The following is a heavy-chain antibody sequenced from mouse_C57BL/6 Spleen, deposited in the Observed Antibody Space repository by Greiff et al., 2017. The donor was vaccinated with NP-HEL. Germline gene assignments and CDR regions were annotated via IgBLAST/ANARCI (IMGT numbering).Heavy chain of an antibody. V-gene: IGHV14-3*01. J-gene: IGHJ4*01. Sequence: VQLQQSVAELVRPGASVKLSCTASGFTFKNTYMHWVKQRPEQGLEWIGRIDPANGSTKYAQKFQGKATITADTSSNTAYLQLSSLTSEDTAIYYCAGSPEIYPVYDMDYWGQGTSLTVSS. D-gene: IGHD2-1*01. CDR2: IDPANGST. CDR1: GFTFKNTY. CDR3: AGSPEIYPVYDMDY.